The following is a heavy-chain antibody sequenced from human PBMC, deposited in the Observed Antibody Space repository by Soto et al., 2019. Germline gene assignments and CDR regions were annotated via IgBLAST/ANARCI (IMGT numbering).Heavy chain of an antibody. J-gene: IGHJ5*02. CDR1: GFTFSSYW. Sequence: GGSLRLSCAASGFTFSSYWMSWVRQAPGKGLEWVANIKQDGSEKYYVDSVKGRFTISRDNAKNSLYLQMNSLRAEDTAVYYCARDAFTGVAGIFDPWGQGTLVTVSS. D-gene: IGHD6-19*01. CDR3: ARDAFTGVAGIFDP. CDR2: IKQDGSEK. V-gene: IGHV3-7*05.